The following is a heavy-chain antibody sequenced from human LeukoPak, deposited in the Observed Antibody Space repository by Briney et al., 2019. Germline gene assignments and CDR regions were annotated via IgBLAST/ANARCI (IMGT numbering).Heavy chain of an antibody. V-gene: IGHV4-34*01. Sequence: SETLSLTCAVYGGSFSGYYWSWIRQPPGKGLEWIGEINHSGSTNYNPSLKSRVTISVDTSKNQFSLKLSSVTAADTAVYYCARGRWNYGSGSYLDYWGQGTLVTVSS. CDR2: INHSGST. CDR3: ARGRWNYGSGSYLDY. CDR1: GGSFSGYY. J-gene: IGHJ4*02. D-gene: IGHD3-10*01.